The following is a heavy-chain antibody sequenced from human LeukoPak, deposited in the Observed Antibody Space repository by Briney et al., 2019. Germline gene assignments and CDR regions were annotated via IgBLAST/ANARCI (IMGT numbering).Heavy chain of an antibody. Sequence: GGSLTLSCAASGFTFSSFAMRWVRQAPGKGLEWVSAIRGSGGSTYYADSVKGRFTISRDNSKNTLYLQMNSLRGEDTAVYYCAKDRGYYGSGSYPPPTDYWGQGTLVTVSS. CDR3: AKDRGYYGSGSYPPPTDY. V-gene: IGHV3-23*01. CDR2: IRGSGGST. CDR1: GFTFSSFA. J-gene: IGHJ4*02. D-gene: IGHD3-10*01.